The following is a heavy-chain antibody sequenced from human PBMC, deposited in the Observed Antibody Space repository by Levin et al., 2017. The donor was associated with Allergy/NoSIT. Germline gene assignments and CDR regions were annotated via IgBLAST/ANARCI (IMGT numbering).Heavy chain of an antibody. D-gene: IGHD3-16*01. V-gene: IGHV1-2*02. J-gene: IGHJ4*02. Sequence: ASVKVSCKATGYTLTGYYIHWVRQAPGQGLEWMGCINPNSGHTYYAQNFQGRVTMTRDTSMELSSLTSDDTAIYYCAREYSVSGEFNKNFDYWGQGTLVTVSS. CDR3: AREYSVSGEFNKNFDY. CDR1: GYTLTGYY. CDR2: INPNSGHT.